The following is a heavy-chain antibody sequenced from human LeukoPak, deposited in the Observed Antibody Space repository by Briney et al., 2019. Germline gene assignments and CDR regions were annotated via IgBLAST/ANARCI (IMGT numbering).Heavy chain of an antibody. CDR2: ISSSSSYI. V-gene: IGHV3-21*01. CDR1: GFSFRNSW. CDR3: ASPLAPYCSSTSCFIFDY. J-gene: IGHJ4*02. Sequence: PGGSLRLSCAASGFSFRNSWMSWVRQAPGKGLEWVSSISSSSSYIYYADSVKGRFTISGDNAKNSLYLQMNSLRAEDTAVYYCASPLAPYCSSTSCFIFDYWGQGTLVTVSS. D-gene: IGHD2-2*01.